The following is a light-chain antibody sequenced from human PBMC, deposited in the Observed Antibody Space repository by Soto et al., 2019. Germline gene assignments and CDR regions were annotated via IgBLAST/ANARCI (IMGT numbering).Light chain of an antibody. CDR2: RAS. CDR3: QQYCGSPPNT. Sequence: EIVLTQSPVTLSLSPGERATLSCRASQSVSSIYLAWYQQKPGQAPRLLIYRASSRATGILDRFSGSGSGTEFTITISRLEPEDFAVYYCQQYCGSPPNTFGQGTKLEIK. CDR1: QSVSSIY. V-gene: IGKV3-20*01. J-gene: IGKJ2*01.